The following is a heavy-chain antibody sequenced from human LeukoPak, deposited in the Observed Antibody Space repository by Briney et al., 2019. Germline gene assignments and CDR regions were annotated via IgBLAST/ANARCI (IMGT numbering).Heavy chain of an antibody. D-gene: IGHD5-12*01. Sequence: SETLSLTCTVSGGSISSYYWSCIRQPPRRELVWSGYIYYSRSTNYIPSLKSRVTMSVDTSKNEYSLQLRYVTAAGTDVCYCARDRGYHWESFCDYWGQGTMVTVSS. CDR2: IYYSRST. V-gene: IGHV4-59*01. CDR1: GGSISSYY. J-gene: IGHJ4*02. CDR3: ARDRGYHWESFCDY.